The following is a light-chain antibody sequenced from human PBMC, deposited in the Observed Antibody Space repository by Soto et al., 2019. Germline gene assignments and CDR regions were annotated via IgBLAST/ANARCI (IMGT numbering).Light chain of an antibody. CDR3: QHYNNYLAWT. CDR2: NAS. V-gene: IGKV3-15*01. CDR1: QSVSNK. J-gene: IGKJ1*01. Sequence: EILMTQSPVTLSVSPGERATLFCRASQSVSNKLAWYQQKPGQTPRLLIFNASTRATGIPARFSGSGSGTEFTLTISSVQSADFAVYYGQHYNNYLAWTFGQGTKVEVK.